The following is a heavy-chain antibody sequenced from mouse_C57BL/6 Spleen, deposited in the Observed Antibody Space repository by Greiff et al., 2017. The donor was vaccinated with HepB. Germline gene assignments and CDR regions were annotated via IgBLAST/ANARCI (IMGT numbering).Heavy chain of an antibody. J-gene: IGHJ3*01. CDR2: IYPGDGDT. Sequence: QVQLQQSGPELVKPGASVKISCKASGYAFSSSWMNWVKQRPGKGLEWIGRIYPGDGDTNYNGKFKGKATLTADKSSSTAYMQLSSLTSEDSAVYFCARPTSLSRWFAYWGQGTLVTVSA. D-gene: IGHD6-5*01. CDR1: GYAFSSSW. V-gene: IGHV1-82*01. CDR3: ARPTSLSRWFAY.